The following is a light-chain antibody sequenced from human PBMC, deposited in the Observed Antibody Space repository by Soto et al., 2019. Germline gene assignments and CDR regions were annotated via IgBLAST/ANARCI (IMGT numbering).Light chain of an antibody. CDR1: QSVSTN. CDR2: GAS. J-gene: IGKJ2*01. CDR3: QQYNNWPYT. Sequence: EIVMTQSPDTLSVYPGERATLSCRASQSVSTNLAWYQQKPGQAPRLLIYGASTRATGIPARFSGSGSGTEFTLTISSLQSEDFAVYHCQQYNNWPYTFGQGTKLEIK. V-gene: IGKV3-15*01.